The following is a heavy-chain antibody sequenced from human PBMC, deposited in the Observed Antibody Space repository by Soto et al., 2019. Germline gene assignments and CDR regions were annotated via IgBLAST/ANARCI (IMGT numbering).Heavy chain of an antibody. CDR3: ASDRFRGTYYLRGVTYFFEE. CDR2: IKQDESEK. J-gene: IGHJ4*02. V-gene: IGHV3-7*03. Sequence: GSLRLSCVTYGLTFTDYWMSWARQAPGKGLEWVANIKQDESEKNYLDSVKGRFTISRDNAKNSLYLQMNSLRAEDTAVYYCASDRFRGTYYLRGVTYFFEEWGQGAPVTVSS. CDR1: GLTFTDYW. D-gene: IGHD1-26*01.